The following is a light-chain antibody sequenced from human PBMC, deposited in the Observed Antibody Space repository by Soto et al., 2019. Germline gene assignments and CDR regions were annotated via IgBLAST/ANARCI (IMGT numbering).Light chain of an antibody. CDR2: DNT. CDR3: QSYDRSLSGSRV. Sequence: QSVLTQPPSVSGAPGQRVTISCTGSSSNIGAGYDVHWYQQLPGTAPKLLIYDNTNRPSGVPDRFSGSKSGTSASLAITGLRAEDEAEYYCQSYDRSLSGSRVFGTGTKLTVL. J-gene: IGLJ1*01. V-gene: IGLV1-40*01. CDR1: SSNIGAGYD.